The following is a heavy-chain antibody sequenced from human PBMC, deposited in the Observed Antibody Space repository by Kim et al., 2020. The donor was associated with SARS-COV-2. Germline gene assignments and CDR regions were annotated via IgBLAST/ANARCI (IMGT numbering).Heavy chain of an antibody. V-gene: IGHV3-30*18. Sequence: GGSLRLSCAASGGKVKSYGMHWVRQAPGKGLEWVAVISYDGSNKYYADSVKGRFTISRDNSKNTLYLQMNSLRIEDTAVYYCAKSFSGSYFGYDYWGQGTLVTVSS. J-gene: IGHJ4*02. D-gene: IGHD1-26*01. CDR1: GGKVKSYG. CDR3: AKSFSGSYFGYDY. CDR2: ISYDGSNK.